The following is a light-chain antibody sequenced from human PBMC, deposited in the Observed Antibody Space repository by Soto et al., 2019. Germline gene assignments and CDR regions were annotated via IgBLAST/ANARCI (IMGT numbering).Light chain of an antibody. V-gene: IGLV2-14*01. Sequence: HSVLTQPASVSGSPGQSITISCTGTSSDVGGYNYVSWYQQHPGKAPKLMIYDVSNRPSGVSNRFSGPKSANTASLTISGLQAEDEADYYCSSYTGSSTYVVFGGGTKLTVL. CDR3: SSYTGSSTYVV. CDR2: DVS. J-gene: IGLJ2*01. CDR1: SSDVGGYNY.